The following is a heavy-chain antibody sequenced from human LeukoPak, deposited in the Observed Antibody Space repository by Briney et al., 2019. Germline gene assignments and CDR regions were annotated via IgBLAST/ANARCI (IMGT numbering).Heavy chain of an antibody. CDR2: ISYSGST. J-gene: IGHJ4*02. V-gene: IGHV4-61*01. D-gene: IGHD4-17*01. CDR1: GGSVSSGSYY. Sequence: KPSETLSLTCTVSGGSVSSGSYYWSWIRQPPGKGLEWIGYISYSGSTNYNPSLKSRVIISVDTSKNQFSLKLSSVTTADTAVYYCARHYRDYGVHYYFDYWGQGTLVTVSS. CDR3: ARHYRDYGVHYYFDY.